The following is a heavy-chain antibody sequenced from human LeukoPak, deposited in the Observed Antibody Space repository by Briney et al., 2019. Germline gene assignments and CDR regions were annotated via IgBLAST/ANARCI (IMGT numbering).Heavy chain of an antibody. CDR3: ATVGRSRGWYSFDY. Sequence: AGSLTLSCAASGFSFSTYSMNWVRQAPGKGLEWVSSITSPVGRMYYADSLQGRTTISRDNARSTLYLQMNSLRAEDTAVYYCATVGRSRGWYSFDYLGQRILVTVSS. CDR2: ITSPVGRM. J-gene: IGHJ4*02. CDR1: GFSFSTYS. V-gene: IGHV3-21*01. D-gene: IGHD6-19*01.